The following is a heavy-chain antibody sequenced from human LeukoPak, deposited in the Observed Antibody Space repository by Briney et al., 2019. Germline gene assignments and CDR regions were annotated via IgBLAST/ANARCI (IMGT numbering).Heavy chain of an antibody. J-gene: IGHJ4*02. Sequence: GESLKISCKGSGYSFTTYWIAWVRQMPGKGPEWMGIIFPGDSDTRYSPSFQGQVTISADKSISTAYLQWSSLTASDSAMYYCARLEGWGSSGWSPASLNYWGQGTLVTVSS. CDR2: IFPGDSDT. D-gene: IGHD6-19*01. V-gene: IGHV5-51*01. CDR3: ARLEGWGSSGWSPASLNY. CDR1: GYSFTTYW.